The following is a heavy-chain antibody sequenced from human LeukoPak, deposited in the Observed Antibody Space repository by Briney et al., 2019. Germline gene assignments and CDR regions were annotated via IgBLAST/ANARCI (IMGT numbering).Heavy chain of an antibody. V-gene: IGHV1-18*01. CDR2: ISAYNGNT. D-gene: IGHD3-10*01. CDR3: AMVRGVIPLFDY. Sequence: ASVTVSCKASGYTFTSYGISWVRQAPGQGLEWMGWISAYNGNTNYAQKLQGRVTMTTDTSTSTAYMELRSLRPDDTAVYYCAMVRGVIPLFDYWGQGTLVTVSS. J-gene: IGHJ4*02. CDR1: GYTFTSYG.